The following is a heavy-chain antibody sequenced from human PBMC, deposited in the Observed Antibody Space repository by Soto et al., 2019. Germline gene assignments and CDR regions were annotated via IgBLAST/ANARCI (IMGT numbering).Heavy chain of an antibody. Sequence: QVQLVESGGGVVQPGRSLRLSCAASGFTFSSYGMHWVRQAPGKGLEWVAVIWYDGSNKYYADSVKGRFTISRDNSKNTLYLQMNSLRAEDTAVYYCAREKTEWLRLTGLGYWGQGTLVTVSS. CDR3: AREKTEWLRLTGLGY. CDR2: IWYDGSNK. J-gene: IGHJ4*02. CDR1: GFTFSSYG. V-gene: IGHV3-33*01. D-gene: IGHD5-12*01.